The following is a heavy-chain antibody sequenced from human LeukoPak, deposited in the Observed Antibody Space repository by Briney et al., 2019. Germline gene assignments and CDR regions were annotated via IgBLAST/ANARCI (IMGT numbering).Heavy chain of an antibody. CDR1: GFTFSSYA. Sequence: GGSLRLSCAASGFTFSSYAMHWVRQAPGKGLEWVAVISYDGSNKYYADSVKGRFTISRDNSKNTLYLQMNSLRAEDTAVYYCAKSPAGSSWPSIDYWGQGTLVTVSS. J-gene: IGHJ4*02. D-gene: IGHD6-13*01. CDR3: AKSPAGSSWPSIDY. V-gene: IGHV3-30*04. CDR2: ISYDGSNK.